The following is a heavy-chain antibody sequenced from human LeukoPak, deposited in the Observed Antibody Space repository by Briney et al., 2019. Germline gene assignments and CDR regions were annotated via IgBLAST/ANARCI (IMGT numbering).Heavy chain of an antibody. CDR1: GGSISGYY. CDR2: IYTSGST. V-gene: IGHV4-4*07. J-gene: IGHJ6*02. D-gene: IGHD6-25*01. CDR3: ARDSGYYYYGMDV. Sequence: SETLSLACTVSGGSISGYYWSWIRQPAGKGLEWIGRIYTSGSTTYNPSLKSRVTMSVDTSKTQFSLKLSSVTAADTAVYYCARDSGYYYYGMDVWGQGTTVTVSS.